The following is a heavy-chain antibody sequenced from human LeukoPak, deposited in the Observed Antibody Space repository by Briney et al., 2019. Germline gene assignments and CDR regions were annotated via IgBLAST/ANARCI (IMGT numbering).Heavy chain of an antibody. Sequence: ASVKVSCKASGYTFTSYGISWARQAPGQGLEWMGWISAYNGNTNYAQKLQGRVTMTTDTSTSTAYMELRSLRSDDTAVYYCARANEVVTAMCYWGQGTLVTVSS. D-gene: IGHD2-21*02. CDR3: ARANEVVTAMCY. V-gene: IGHV1-18*01. J-gene: IGHJ4*02. CDR1: GYTFTSYG. CDR2: ISAYNGNT.